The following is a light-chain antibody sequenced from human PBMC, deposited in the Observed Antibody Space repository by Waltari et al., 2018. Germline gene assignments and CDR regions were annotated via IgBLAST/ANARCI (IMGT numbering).Light chain of an antibody. Sequence: EIVMTQSPVILSVSPGERATLSCRASQRINMNLAWYQQKTGQAPRHLMYSASTRATGIPARFSGSGSWTEFTLAISSMQSEYFAVDFCQQYDDWPPYTFGQGTKLKIK. CDR3: QQYDDWPPYT. CDR2: SAS. V-gene: IGKV3D-15*01. J-gene: IGKJ2*01. CDR1: QRINMN.